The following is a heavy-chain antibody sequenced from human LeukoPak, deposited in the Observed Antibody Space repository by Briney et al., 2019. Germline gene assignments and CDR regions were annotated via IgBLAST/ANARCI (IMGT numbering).Heavy chain of an antibody. CDR1: GFTFSSYE. J-gene: IGHJ4*02. CDR2: ISSSGSTI. Sequence: GGSLRLSCAASGFTFSSYEMNWVRQAPGKGLEWVSYISSSGSTIYYADSVKGRFTISRDNAKNSLYLQMNSLRAEDTAVYYCARGSYYGSGSYYWGYWGQGTLVTVSS. V-gene: IGHV3-48*03. CDR3: ARGSYYGSGSYYWGY. D-gene: IGHD3-10*01.